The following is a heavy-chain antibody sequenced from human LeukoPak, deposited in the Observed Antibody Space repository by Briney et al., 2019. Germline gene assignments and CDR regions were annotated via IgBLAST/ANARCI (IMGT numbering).Heavy chain of an antibody. CDR3: ARRLVVPAAHFDY. D-gene: IGHD2-2*01. V-gene: IGHV3-7*01. CDR1: GFTFSSYW. CDR2: IKQDGSEK. Sequence: GGSLRLSCAASGFTFSSYWMSWVRQAPGKGLEWVANIKQDGSEKYYVDSVKGRFTISRDNAKNSLYLQMNSLRAEDTAVYYCARRLVVPAAHFDYWGQGTLVTVSS. J-gene: IGHJ4*02.